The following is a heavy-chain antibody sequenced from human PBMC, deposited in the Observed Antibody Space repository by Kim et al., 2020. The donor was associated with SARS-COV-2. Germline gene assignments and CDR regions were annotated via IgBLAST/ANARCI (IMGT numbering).Heavy chain of an antibody. V-gene: IGHV4-39*07. CDR3: ARTLATVTDNYWYFNL. J-gene: IGHJ2*01. CDR1: GGSISSSSYY. Sequence: SETLSLTCTVSGGSISSSSYYWAWIRQPPGRGLEWIGSLYSGGSPYYNPSLQSRVTISVDTSKNQFSLKLSSVTAADTAVYYCARTLATVTDNYWYFNL. CDR2: LYSGGSP. D-gene: IGHD4-17*01.